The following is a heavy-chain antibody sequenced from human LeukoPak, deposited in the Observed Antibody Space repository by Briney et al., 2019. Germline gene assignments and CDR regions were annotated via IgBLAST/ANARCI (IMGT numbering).Heavy chain of an antibody. Sequence: EASVKVSCKTSGYTFISYGISWVRQAPGQGLEWMGWISAYNGNTNYAQKLQGRVTMTTDTSTSTAYMELRSLRSDDTAVYYCARAQRDYGLGTTWGQGTQVTVSS. J-gene: IGHJ4*02. CDR2: ISAYNGNT. CDR1: GYTFISYG. CDR3: ARAQRDYGLGTT. D-gene: IGHD3-10*01. V-gene: IGHV1-18*04.